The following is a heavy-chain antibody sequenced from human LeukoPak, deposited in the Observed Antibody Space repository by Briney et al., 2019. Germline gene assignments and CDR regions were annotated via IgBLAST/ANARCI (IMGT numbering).Heavy chain of an antibody. J-gene: IGHJ4*02. V-gene: IGHV3-13*04. Sequence: GRSLRLSCAASGFTFSNYGMHWVRQATGKGLEWVSTIGTAGDTYYSGSVKGRFTISRKNAKNALYLQMNSLRAGDTAVYYCARATVGLDYWGQGTLVTVSS. D-gene: IGHD2-15*01. CDR3: ARATVGLDY. CDR2: IGTAGDT. CDR1: GFTFSNYG.